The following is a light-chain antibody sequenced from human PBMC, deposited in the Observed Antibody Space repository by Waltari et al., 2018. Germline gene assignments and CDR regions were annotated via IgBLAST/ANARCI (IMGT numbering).Light chain of an antibody. Sequence: CRASQSVPSISLTGYQQKLGQAPRLLIYGTSSRATGIPDSFSGSGSGTDFTLTISRLEPEDFAVYYCQQYDGEVVTFGGGTKVEI. CDR2: GTS. J-gene: IGKJ4*01. CDR1: QSVPSIS. V-gene: IGKV3-20*01. CDR3: QQYDGEVVT.